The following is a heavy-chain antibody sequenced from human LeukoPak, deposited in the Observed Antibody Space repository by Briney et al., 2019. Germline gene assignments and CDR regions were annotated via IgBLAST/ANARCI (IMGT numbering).Heavy chain of an antibody. J-gene: IGHJ6*02. CDR2: IKQDGSEK. CDR1: GFTFSSYA. CDR3: ARYVGMDV. D-gene: IGHD3-16*01. V-gene: IGHV3-7*04. Sequence: GGSLRLSCAASGFTFSSYAMSWVRQAPGKGLEWVANIKQDGSEKYYVDSVKGRFTISRDNAKNSLYLQMNSLRDEDTAVYYCARYVGMDVWGQGTTVTVS.